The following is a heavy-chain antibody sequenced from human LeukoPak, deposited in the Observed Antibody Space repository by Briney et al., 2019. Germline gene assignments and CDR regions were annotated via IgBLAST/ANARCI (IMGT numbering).Heavy chain of an antibody. D-gene: IGHD3-10*01. CDR3: ARGGGYYGSGSLHYYYYGMDV. Sequence: GGSLRLSCAASGFTFSSYEMNWVRRAPGKGLEWVSYISSSGNTIYYADSVKGRFTISRNNAKNSLYLQMNSLRAEDTAVYYCARGGGYYGSGSLHYYYYGMDVWGQGTTVTVSS. CDR1: GFTFSSYE. V-gene: IGHV3-48*03. CDR2: ISSSGNTI. J-gene: IGHJ6*02.